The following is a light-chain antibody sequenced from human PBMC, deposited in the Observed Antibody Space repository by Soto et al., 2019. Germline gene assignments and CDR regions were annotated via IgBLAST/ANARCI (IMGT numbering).Light chain of an antibody. J-gene: IGKJ4*01. CDR2: DAS. V-gene: IGKV3-11*01. CDR3: QQRSNWPLT. CDR1: QSVSSY. Sequence: EIVLTQSPATLSLSPGERATLSCRASQSVSSYLAWYQQKPGQAPRLLIYDASTSATGIPARFGGSGSGTDFTLTISSLVPEDFAVYYCQQRSNWPLTFGGGTKVEIK.